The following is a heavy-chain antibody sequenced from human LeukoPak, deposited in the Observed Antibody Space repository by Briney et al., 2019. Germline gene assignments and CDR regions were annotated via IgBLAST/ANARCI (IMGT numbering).Heavy chain of an antibody. V-gene: IGHV4-38-2*02. CDR1: GFSISSVYY. CDR2: IYHGGST. CDR3: ARTQEAGYSSGWYDSYYYYYMDV. Sequence: SETLSLTCSVSGFSISSVYYWGWIRQPPGKGLEWIGSIYHGGSTYYNPSLKSRVTISVDTSKNQFSLNLSSVTAADTAVYYCARTQEAGYSSGWYDSYYYYYMDVWGKGTTVTISS. J-gene: IGHJ6*03. D-gene: IGHD6-19*01.